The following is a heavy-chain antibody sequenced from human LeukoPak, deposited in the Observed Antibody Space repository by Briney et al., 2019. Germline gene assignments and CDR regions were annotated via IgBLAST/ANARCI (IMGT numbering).Heavy chain of an antibody. Sequence: RASVKVSCKASGGTFSTYAISWVRQAPGQGLEWMGGIIPIFDTAPYSQKFQGRVTITADGSTSTVYMELNSLTSEDTAVYYCARDPRYYYDSSGPYYFDYWGQGTLVTVSS. D-gene: IGHD3-22*01. CDR1: GGTFSTYA. CDR3: ARDPRYYYDSSGPYYFDY. J-gene: IGHJ4*02. CDR2: IIPIFDTA. V-gene: IGHV1-69*13.